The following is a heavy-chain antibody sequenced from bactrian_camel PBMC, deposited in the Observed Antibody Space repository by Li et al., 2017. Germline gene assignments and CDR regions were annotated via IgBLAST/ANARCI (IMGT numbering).Heavy chain of an antibody. Sequence: HVQLVESGGGSVQAGGSLRLSCAASGYTYNRSCMAWFRQAPGKEREGVARIATGSGNTYYADSVKGRFTISKDNAKNTVYLQMNSLKPEDTAMYYCAGRGPYCYTELSVRDFTYWGQGTQVTVS. J-gene: IGHJ6*01. CDR3: AGRGPYCYTELSVRDFTY. CDR2: IATGSGNT. CDR1: GYTYNRSC. V-gene: IGHV3S1*01. D-gene: IGHD2*01.